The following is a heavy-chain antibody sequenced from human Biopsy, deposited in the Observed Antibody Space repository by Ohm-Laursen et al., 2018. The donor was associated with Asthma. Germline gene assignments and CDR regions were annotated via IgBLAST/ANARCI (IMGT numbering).Heavy chain of an antibody. J-gene: IGHJ4*02. CDR2: IYSVCGTT. V-gene: IGHV1-69*13. CDR3: ARKADSCNSRTCYSLDF. CDR1: GGTFNTYV. D-gene: IGHD2/OR15-2a*01. Sequence: GASVKVSCKSLGGTFNTYVIGWVRQAPGQGLEWMGGIYSVCGTTAYPQKFQDRVTITEDDSTSTVYMELSSRRSEATAVYYCARKADSCNSRTCYSLDFWGQGTLVTVSS.